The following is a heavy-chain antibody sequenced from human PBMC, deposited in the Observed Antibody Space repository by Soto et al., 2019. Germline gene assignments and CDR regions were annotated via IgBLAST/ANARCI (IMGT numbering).Heavy chain of an antibody. Sequence: SETLSLTCTVSGASISTYYWSWIRQPPGKGLEWIGYIYYGSTYYNPSLKSRVTISVDTSKNQFSLGLSSVTAADTAVYYCARENWGNSNWFDPWGQGTLVTVSS. D-gene: IGHD3-16*01. CDR3: ARENWGNSNWFDP. J-gene: IGHJ5*02. V-gene: IGHV4-59*01. CDR1: GASISTYY. CDR2: IYYGST.